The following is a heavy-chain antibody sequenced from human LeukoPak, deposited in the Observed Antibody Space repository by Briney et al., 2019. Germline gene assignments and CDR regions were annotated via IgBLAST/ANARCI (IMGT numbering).Heavy chain of an antibody. Sequence: GGSLRLSCAASGFTFSSYSMNWVRQAPGKGLEWVSYISSSSSTIYYADSVKGRFTISRDNAKNSLHLQMNSLRAEDTAVYYCAKDRTDIVVVPAATWGQGTLVTVSS. CDR3: AKDRTDIVVVPAAT. CDR1: GFTFSSYS. V-gene: IGHV3-48*04. CDR2: ISSSSSTI. D-gene: IGHD2-2*01. J-gene: IGHJ4*02.